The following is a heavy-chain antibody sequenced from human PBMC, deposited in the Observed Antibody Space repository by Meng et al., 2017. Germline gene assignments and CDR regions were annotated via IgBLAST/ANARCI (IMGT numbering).Heavy chain of an antibody. CDR2: INVYSGIT. J-gene: IGHJ4*02. CDR3: ATRGNPYLNC. CDR1: GYTLSSDG. D-gene: IGHD1-20*01. V-gene: IGHV1-18*01. Sequence: QGQLVCAGAVVKKPGASVKVSCDTSGYTLSSDGFAWVRQTPEQGLEWLGWINVYSGITNYAQKFQGRVTMTTDTSTRTGYMELTSLTSDDTATYYCATRGNPYLNCWGQGTLVTVSS.